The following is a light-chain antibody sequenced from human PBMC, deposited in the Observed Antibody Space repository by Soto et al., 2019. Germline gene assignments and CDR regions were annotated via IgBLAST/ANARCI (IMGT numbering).Light chain of an antibody. CDR1: QSVSSF. V-gene: IGKV3-11*01. CDR2: DAS. CDR3: QQRSDWPPVT. Sequence: EVVLTQSPATLSLSPGERATLSCRASQSVSSFLAWYQQRPGQAPRLLIYDASIRATGIPARFSGSGSGTDFTLTISSLEPDDFAVYYCQQRSDWPPVTFGQGTRLEIK. J-gene: IGKJ5*01.